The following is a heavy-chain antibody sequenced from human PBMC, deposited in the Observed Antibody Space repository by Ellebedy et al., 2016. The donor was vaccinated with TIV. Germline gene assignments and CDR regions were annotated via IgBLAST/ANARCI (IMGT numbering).Heavy chain of an antibody. V-gene: IGHV5-10-1*01. D-gene: IGHD6-19*01. CDR1: GYSFTSYW. CDR2: IDPSDSYT. CDR3: ARILAVAGPTPDY. J-gene: IGHJ4*02. Sequence: GESLKISXKGSGYSFTSYWISWVRQMPGKGLEWMGRIDPSDSYTNYSPSFQGHVTISADKSISTAYLQWSSLKASDTAMYYCARILAVAGPTPDYWGQGTLVTVSS.